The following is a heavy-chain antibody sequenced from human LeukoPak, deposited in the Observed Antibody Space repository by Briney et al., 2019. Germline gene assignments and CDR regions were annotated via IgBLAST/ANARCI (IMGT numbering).Heavy chain of an antibody. Sequence: GGSLRLSCAASGFTFSSYAMSWVRQAPGKGPEWVSSIGGSGDNTFYADSVKDRFTISRDNSKNTLFLQMNSLRAEDTAVYYCAKGRGTTVTSAANYWGQGTLVTVSS. J-gene: IGHJ4*02. D-gene: IGHD4-17*01. CDR2: IGGSGDNT. V-gene: IGHV3-23*01. CDR3: AKGRGTTVTSAANY. CDR1: GFTFSSYA.